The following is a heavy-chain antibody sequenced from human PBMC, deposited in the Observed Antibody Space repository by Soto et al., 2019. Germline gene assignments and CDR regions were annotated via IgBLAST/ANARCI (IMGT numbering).Heavy chain of an antibody. J-gene: IGHJ4*02. D-gene: IGHD4-17*01. Sequence: SETLSLTCTVSGGSIISGDYYWIWIRQPPGKGLEWIGYIYYSGSTYYNPSLKSRVTISVDTSKNQFSLKLSSVTAADTAVYYCAREPVTKIVADYWGQGTLVPVSS. CDR1: GGSIISGDYY. CDR2: IYYSGST. CDR3: AREPVTKIVADY. V-gene: IGHV4-30-4*01.